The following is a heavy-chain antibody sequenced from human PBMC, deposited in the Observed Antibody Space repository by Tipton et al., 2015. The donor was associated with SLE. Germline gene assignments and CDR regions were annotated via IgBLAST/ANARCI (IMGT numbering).Heavy chain of an antibody. D-gene: IGHD2-2*01. J-gene: IGHJ4*02. CDR1: GGSISSHY. CDR2: IYSSGST. Sequence: TLSLTCTVSGGSISSHYWSWIRQPPGKGLEWIGYIYSSGSTKYNPSLKSRVTRSVDTSKNQFSLRRSSVTAADTAVYFCARRGIDAFFDRWGQGTPVTVSS. V-gene: IGHV4-4*09. CDR3: ARRGIDAFFDR.